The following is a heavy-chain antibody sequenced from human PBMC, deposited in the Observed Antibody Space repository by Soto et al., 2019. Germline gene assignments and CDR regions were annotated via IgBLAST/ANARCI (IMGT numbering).Heavy chain of an antibody. CDR1: GGTSTIYT. J-gene: IGHJ4*02. CDR2: IVPMLGIT. V-gene: IGHV1-69*08. Sequence: QVPLVQSGAELKKPGSSVKVSCEASGGTSTIYTITWVRQAPGQGLAWMGRIVPMLGITNYARNFQDRLTITADQSKGTVYMELSSLRFEATALYSCATEKYGAGRVGVYDWGQGTQVTVSS. CDR3: ATEKYGAGRVGVYD. D-gene: IGHD1-26*01.